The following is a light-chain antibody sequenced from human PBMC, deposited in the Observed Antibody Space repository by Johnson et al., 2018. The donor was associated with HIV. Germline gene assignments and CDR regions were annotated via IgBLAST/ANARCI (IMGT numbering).Light chain of an antibody. J-gene: IGLJ1*01. Sequence: QSVLSQPPSVSATPGQKVTISCSGSTSNIGNNYVSWYQQFPGAAPKFLIYDDNKRPSRIPDRFSGSKSGTSAPPGLTGLQTGDEADFYCGAWDSSLSAYVFGSGTKVTVL. CDR3: GAWDSSLSAYV. V-gene: IGLV1-51*01. CDR2: DDN. CDR1: TSNIGNNY.